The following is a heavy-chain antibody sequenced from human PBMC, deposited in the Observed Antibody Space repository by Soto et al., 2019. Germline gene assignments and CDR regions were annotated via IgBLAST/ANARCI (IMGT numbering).Heavy chain of an antibody. CDR3: AKGWPIFGVVITLFDY. CDR1: GFTFSSYA. V-gene: IGHV3-23*01. Sequence: PGGSLRLSCAASGFTFSSYAMSWVRQAPGKGLEWVSAISGSGGSTYYADSVKGRFTISRDNSKNTLYLQMNILRAEDTAVYYCAKGWPIFGVVITLFDYWGQGTLVTVSS. CDR2: ISGSGGST. D-gene: IGHD3-3*01. J-gene: IGHJ4*02.